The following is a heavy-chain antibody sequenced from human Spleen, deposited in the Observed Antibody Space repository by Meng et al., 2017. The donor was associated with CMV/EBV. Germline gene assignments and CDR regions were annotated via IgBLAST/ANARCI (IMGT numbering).Heavy chain of an antibody. CDR1: GFTFSSYA. J-gene: IGHJ4*02. V-gene: IGHV3-30*04. CDR3: ARAGVDRLDDDYFDY. D-gene: IGHD3-3*01. CDR2: ISYDGSNK. Sequence: GESLKISCAASGFTFSSYAMHWVRQAPGKGLEWVAVISYDGSNKYYADSVKGRFTISRDNSKNTLYLQMNSLRAEDTAVYYCARAGVDRLDDDYFDYWGQGTLVTVSS.